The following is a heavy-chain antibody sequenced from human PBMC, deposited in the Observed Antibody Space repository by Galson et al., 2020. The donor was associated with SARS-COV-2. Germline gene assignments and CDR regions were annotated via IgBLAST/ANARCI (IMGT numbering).Heavy chain of an antibody. CDR1: GFAFSSYT. J-gene: IGHJ4*02. CDR3: ARSPPASTSGTSIYFDY. D-gene: IGHD3-10*01. V-gene: IGHV3-21*01. CDR2: LDTSSTYI. Sequence: ASVKVSCAASGFAFSSYTMNWVRQAPGKGLEWVASLDTSSTYIYHADSLKGRFTISRDNAENSLYLQMNSLRAEDTAVYYCARSPPASTSGTSIYFDYWGQGTQVTVSS.